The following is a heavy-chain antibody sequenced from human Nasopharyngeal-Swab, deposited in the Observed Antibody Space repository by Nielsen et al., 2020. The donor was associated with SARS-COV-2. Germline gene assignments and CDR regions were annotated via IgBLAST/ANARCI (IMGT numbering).Heavy chain of an antibody. J-gene: IGHJ6*03. CDR3: ARSVPAAMNYYYYYMDV. D-gene: IGHD2-2*01. CDR1: GGSIGSYY. CDR2: IYYSGST. Sequence: SETLSLTCTVSGGSIGSYYWSWIRQPPGKGLEWIGYIYYSGSTNYNPSLKSRVTISVDTSKNQFSLKLSSVTAADTAVYYCARSVPAAMNYYYYYMDVWGKGTTVTVSS. V-gene: IGHV4-59*08.